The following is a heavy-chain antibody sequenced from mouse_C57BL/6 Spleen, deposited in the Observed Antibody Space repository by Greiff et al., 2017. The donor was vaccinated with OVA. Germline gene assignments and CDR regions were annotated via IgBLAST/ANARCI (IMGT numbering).Heavy chain of an antibody. CDR2: IRNKANGYTT. Sequence: EVQLVESGGGLVQPGGSLSLSCAASGFTFTDYYMSWVRQPPGKALEWLGFIRNKANGYTTEYSASVKGRFTISRDNSQSILYLQMNALRAEDSATYYCARVIYYYGSPDAMDYWGQGTSVTVAS. J-gene: IGHJ4*01. CDR3: ARVIYYYGSPDAMDY. D-gene: IGHD1-1*01. V-gene: IGHV7-3*01. CDR1: GFTFTDYY.